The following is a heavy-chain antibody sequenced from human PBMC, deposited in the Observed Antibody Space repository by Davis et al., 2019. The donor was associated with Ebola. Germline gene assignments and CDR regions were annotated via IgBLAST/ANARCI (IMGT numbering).Heavy chain of an antibody. D-gene: IGHD3-9*01. CDR2: ISGSGGTT. Sequence: PGGSLRLSCAASAFTFDNYAMSWVRQAPGKGLEWVSGISGSGGTTYYADSVKGRFTISRDNSRNTLTLQMNSLRVEDTALYYCVKLAQYDVLTGYRCTFDYWGQGTLVTVSS. J-gene: IGHJ4*02. V-gene: IGHV3-23*01. CDR3: VKLAQYDVLTGYRCTFDY. CDR1: AFTFDNYA.